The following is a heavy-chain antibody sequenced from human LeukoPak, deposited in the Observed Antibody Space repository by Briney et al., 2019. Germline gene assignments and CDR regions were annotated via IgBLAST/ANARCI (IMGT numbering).Heavy chain of an antibody. CDR1: GFTFDNYA. V-gene: IGHV3-43*02. Sequence: GGSLRLSCAASGFTFDNYAIHWVRQVPGKSLEWVSFISADGRSTYYADSVKGRFTISRDNSKSSLYLQMRSLTTEDTAVYYCAKDSGWQLLRAEYFQHWGPGTLVTVSS. CDR2: ISADGRST. CDR3: AKDSGWQLLRAEYFQH. J-gene: IGHJ1*01. D-gene: IGHD2-15*01.